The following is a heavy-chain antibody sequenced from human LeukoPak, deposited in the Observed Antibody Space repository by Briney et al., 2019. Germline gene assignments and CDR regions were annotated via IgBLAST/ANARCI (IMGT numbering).Heavy chain of an antibody. J-gene: IGHJ5*02. D-gene: IGHD2-15*01. Sequence: GGSLRLSCAASGFTFSSYAMTWVRQAPGKGLEWVSTISGSGGSTYYADSVKGRFTISRDNSKNTLYLQMNSLRAEDTAVYCCAKDEYCSGGSCYSLPNNWFDPWDQGTLVTVSS. V-gene: IGHV3-23*01. CDR3: AKDEYCSGGSCYSLPNNWFDP. CDR1: GFTFSSYA. CDR2: ISGSGGST.